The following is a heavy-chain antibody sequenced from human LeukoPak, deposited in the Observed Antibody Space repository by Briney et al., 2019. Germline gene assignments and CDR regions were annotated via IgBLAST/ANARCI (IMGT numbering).Heavy chain of an antibody. J-gene: IGHJ4*02. CDR1: GGSISSYY. Sequence: SETLSLTCTVSGGSISSYYWSWIRQPAGRGLEWIGRIYSSGSDNYNPSLKNRFTMSLDTSRSQFSLNLRSVTAADTAVYFCSRTSGRNGGLFDYWGQGILVTVSS. V-gene: IGHV4-4*07. D-gene: IGHD1-26*01. CDR2: IYSSGSD. CDR3: SRTSGRNGGLFDY.